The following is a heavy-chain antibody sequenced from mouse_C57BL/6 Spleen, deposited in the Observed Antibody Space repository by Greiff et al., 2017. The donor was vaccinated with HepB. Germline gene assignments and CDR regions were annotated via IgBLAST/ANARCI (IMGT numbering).Heavy chain of an antibody. J-gene: IGHJ4*01. V-gene: IGHV1-26*01. CDR3: ARGIYYDSSYAMDY. CDR1: GYTFTDYY. Sequence: EVQLQQSGPELVKPGASVKISCKASGYTFTDYYMNWVKQSHGKSLEWIGEINPTNGGTNYNQKFKGKATLTVDKSSSTAYMELRSLTSEDSAVYYCARGIYYDSSYAMDYWGQGTSVTVSS. CDR2: INPTNGGT. D-gene: IGHD1-1*01.